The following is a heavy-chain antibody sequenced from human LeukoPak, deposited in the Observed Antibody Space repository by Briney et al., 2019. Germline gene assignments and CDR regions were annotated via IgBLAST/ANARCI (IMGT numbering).Heavy chain of an antibody. V-gene: IGHV4-59*08. D-gene: IGHD6-13*01. CDR3: ASLHSSSWYNWFDP. Sequence: PSETLSLTCTVSGGSISSYYWSWIRQPPGKGLEWIGYIYYSGSTNYNPSLKSRVTISVDTSKNQFSLKLSSVTAADTAVYYCASLHSSSWYNWFDPWGQGTLVTVSS. J-gene: IGHJ5*02. CDR2: IYYSGST. CDR1: GGSISSYY.